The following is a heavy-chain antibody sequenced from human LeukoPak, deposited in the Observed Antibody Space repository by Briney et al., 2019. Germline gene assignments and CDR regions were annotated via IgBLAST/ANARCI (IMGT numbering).Heavy chain of an antibody. CDR1: GASISSYY. D-gene: IGHD6-13*01. CDR2: IHDSGST. J-gene: IGHJ4*02. V-gene: IGHV4-59*08. CDR3: ARGFGSSWYYFDY. Sequence: SETLSLTCTGSGASISSYYWSWIRQPPGKRLEWIGYIHDSGSTNYNPSLKSRVTISVDTSKKQFSLKLSSVTAADTAVYYCARGFGSSWYYFDYWGQGTLVTASS.